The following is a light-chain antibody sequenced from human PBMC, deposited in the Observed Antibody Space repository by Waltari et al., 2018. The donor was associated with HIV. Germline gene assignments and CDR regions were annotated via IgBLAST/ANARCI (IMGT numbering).Light chain of an antibody. CDR1: HIGSKN. J-gene: IGLJ2*01. CDR3: QVWDSSTGV. V-gene: IGLV3-9*01. CDR2: RDS. Sequence: SYELTQPLSVSVALGQTARITCGGNHIGSKNVHWYQHKPGLAPVLVIYRDSNRPSGIPARFSASNSGNTATLTISRAQAGDEADYYCQVWDSSTGVFGGGTKLTFL.